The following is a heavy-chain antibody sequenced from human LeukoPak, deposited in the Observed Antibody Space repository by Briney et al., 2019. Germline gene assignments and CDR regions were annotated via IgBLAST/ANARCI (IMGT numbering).Heavy chain of an antibody. CDR1: GGSISSSSDY. J-gene: IGHJ4*02. V-gene: IGHV4-39*01. CDR2: IYYSGST. Sequence: SETLSLTCTVSGGSISSSSDYWGWIRQPPGKGLEWIESIYYSGSTYYNPSLKSRVTISVDTSKNQFSLKLSSVTAADTAVYYCARHMRDGYKWSFFDYWGQGTLVTVSS. CDR3: ARHMRDGYKWSFFDY. D-gene: IGHD5-24*01.